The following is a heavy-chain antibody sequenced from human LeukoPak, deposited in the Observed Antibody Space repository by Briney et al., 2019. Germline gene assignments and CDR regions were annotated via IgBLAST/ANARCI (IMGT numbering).Heavy chain of an antibody. CDR2: INHNAEMI. CDR3: ARDHDWAFDL. J-gene: IGHJ4*02. CDR1: GFPFGSYV. D-gene: IGHD3-9*01. V-gene: IGHV3-48*02. Sequence: GGSLRLSCEGSGFPFGSYVMSWVRQAPGKELEWIAYINHNAEMIFCPDFVKGRFTISRDNPKKSLYLQMNALRYEDTAIYYCARDHDWAFDLWGQGTLVTVSS.